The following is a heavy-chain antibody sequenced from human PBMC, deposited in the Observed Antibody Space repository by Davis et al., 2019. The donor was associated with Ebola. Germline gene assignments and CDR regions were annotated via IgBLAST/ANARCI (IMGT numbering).Heavy chain of an antibody. Sequence: GESLKISCAASGFTFSSYSMNWVRQAPGKGLEWVSLISGDGGSTYYADSVKGRFTISRDNSKNSLYLQMNSLRTEDTALYYCAKERAAAGRYFDYWGQGTLVTVSS. CDR3: AKERAAAGRYFDY. D-gene: IGHD6-13*01. V-gene: IGHV3-43*02. J-gene: IGHJ4*02. CDR1: GFTFSSYS. CDR2: ISGDGGST.